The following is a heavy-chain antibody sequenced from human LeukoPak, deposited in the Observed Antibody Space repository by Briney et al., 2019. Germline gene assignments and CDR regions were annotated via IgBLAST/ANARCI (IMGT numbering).Heavy chain of an antibody. D-gene: IGHD3-3*01. CDR3: ARGHQDDFWSGYYSLGYYYYGMDV. J-gene: IGHJ6*02. CDR2: ISYDGSNK. CDR1: GFTFSSYA. V-gene: IGHV3-30-3*01. Sequence: PGRSLRLSCAASGFTFSSYAMHWVRQAPGKGLEWVAVISYDGSNKYYADSVKGRFTISRDNSKNTLYLQMNSLRAEDTAVYYCARGHQDDFWSGYYSLGYYYYGMDVWGQGTTVTVSS.